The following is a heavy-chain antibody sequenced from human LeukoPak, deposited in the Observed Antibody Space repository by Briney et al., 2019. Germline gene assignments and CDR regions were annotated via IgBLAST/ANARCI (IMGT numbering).Heavy chain of an antibody. J-gene: IGHJ3*02. CDR3: ARHDRTRSSIVVVPAAMAPSDFYDAFDI. V-gene: IGHV4-59*08. D-gene: IGHD2-2*01. CDR2: IYYSGST. CDR1: GGSISSYY. Sequence: PSETLSLTCTVSGGSISSYYWSWIRQPPGKGLEWIGNIYYSGSTNYNPSLKSRVTISVDTSKNQFSLKLSPVTAADTAVYYCARHDRTRSSIVVVPAAMAPSDFYDAFDIWGQGTMVTVSS.